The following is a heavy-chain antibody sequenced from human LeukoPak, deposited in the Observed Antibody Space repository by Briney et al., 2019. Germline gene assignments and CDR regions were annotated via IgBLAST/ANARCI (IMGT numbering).Heavy chain of an antibody. CDR1: GFTVSSYW. CDR2: IKQDGSEK. V-gene: IGHV3-7*01. J-gene: IGHJ4*02. CDR3: ARTLLFDY. Sequence: WGSLRLSCAASGFTVSSYWMSWVRQAPGKGLEWVANIKQDGSEKYYVDSVKGRFTISRDNAKNSLYLQMNSLRAEDTAVYYCARTLLFDYWGQGTLVTVSS.